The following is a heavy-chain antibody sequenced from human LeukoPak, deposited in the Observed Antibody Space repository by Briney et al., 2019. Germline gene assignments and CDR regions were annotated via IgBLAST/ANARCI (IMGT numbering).Heavy chain of an antibody. D-gene: IGHD4-17*01. J-gene: IGHJ4*02. CDR3: AKEIWPTVTTPGWTYFDY. CDR2: IRYDGSNK. V-gene: IGHV3-30*02. Sequence: GGSLRLSCATSAFTFRTYGMHWVRQAPGKGLEWVAFIRYDGSNKYYADSVKGRFTISRDNSKNTLYLQMNSLRAEDTAVYYCAKEIWPTVTTPGWTYFDYWGQGTLVTVSS. CDR1: AFTFRTYG.